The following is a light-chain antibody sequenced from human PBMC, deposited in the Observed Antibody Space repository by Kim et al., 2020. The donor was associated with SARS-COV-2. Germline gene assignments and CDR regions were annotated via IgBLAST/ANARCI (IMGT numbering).Light chain of an antibody. Sequence: SYELTQPPSVSVAPGTTARITCGGDDIEYKSVNWYHQRPGQAPLLVVFDNNNRPSGIPDRFSGSNSGDTATLTIYTVEAGDEADYFCQVWDTTNSPRVIFGGGTKLTVL. CDR3: QVWDTTNSPRVI. J-gene: IGLJ2*01. CDR2: DNN. V-gene: IGLV3-21*03. CDR1: DIEYKS.